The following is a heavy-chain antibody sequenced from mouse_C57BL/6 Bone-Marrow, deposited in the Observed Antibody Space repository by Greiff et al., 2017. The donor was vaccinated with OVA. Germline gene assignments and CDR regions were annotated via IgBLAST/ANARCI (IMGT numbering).Heavy chain of an antibody. CDR1: GFTFSDYG. J-gene: IGHJ1*03. CDR3: ARINYWYFDV. V-gene: IGHV5-17*01. Sequence: DVKLVESGGGLVKPGGSLKLSCAASGFTFSDYGMHWVRQAPEKGLEWVAYISSGSSTIYYADTVKGRFTISRDNAKNTLFLLMTSLRSEDTAMYYCARINYWYFDVWGTGTTVTVSS. CDR2: ISSGSSTI.